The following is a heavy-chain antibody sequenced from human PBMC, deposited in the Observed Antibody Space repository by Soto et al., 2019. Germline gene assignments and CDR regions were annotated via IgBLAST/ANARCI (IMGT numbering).Heavy chain of an antibody. CDR1: GGSFSGYY. J-gene: IGHJ4*02. CDR2: INHSGST. V-gene: IGHV4-34*01. Sequence: SETLSLTCVVYGGSFSGYYWSWIRQPPGKGLEWIGEINHSGSTNYNPSLKSRVTISVDTSKNQFSLKLSSVTAADTAVYYCARTVVINSYYFDYWGQGTLVTVSS. CDR3: ARTVVINSYYFDY. D-gene: IGHD2-21*01.